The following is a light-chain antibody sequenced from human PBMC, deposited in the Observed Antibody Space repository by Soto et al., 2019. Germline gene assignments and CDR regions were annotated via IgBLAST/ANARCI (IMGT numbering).Light chain of an antibody. CDR1: QSVSSSF. V-gene: IGKV3-20*01. CDR2: GAS. J-gene: IGKJ1*01. CDR3: QQYVRSPWA. Sequence: EIVLAQSPGTLSLSPGESATLSCRASQSVSSSFLAWYQQKAGQAPRLLIYGASRRATGIPDRFSGSGAGTHFTLTISRLEPEDFAVYYCQQYVRSPWAFGQGTKVEI.